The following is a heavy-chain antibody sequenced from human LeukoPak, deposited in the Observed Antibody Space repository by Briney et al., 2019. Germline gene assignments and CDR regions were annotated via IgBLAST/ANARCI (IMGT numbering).Heavy chain of an antibody. CDR1: GFTFSSYG. D-gene: IGHD4-17*01. CDR3: AKSHYGDYEEFDY. V-gene: IGHV3-30*18. Sequence: GGSLRLSCAASGFTFSSYGMHWVRQAPGEGLEWVAVISYDGSNKYYADSVKGRFTISRDNSKNTLYLQMNSLRAEGTAVYYCAKSHYGDYEEFDYWGQGTLVTVSS. CDR2: ISYDGSNK. J-gene: IGHJ4*02.